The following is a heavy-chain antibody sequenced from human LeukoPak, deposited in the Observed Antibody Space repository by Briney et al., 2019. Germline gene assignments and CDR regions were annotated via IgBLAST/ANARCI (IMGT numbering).Heavy chain of an antibody. CDR2: IRYDGTNK. CDR3: VRGAYSSSWLNFDY. Sequence: PGGSLRLSCVASGFTFSGYGMHWVRQAPGKGLEWVSFIRYDGTNKYYADSVKGRFTISRDNSKNTLFLQMNSLRAEDTAVYYCVRGAYSSSWLNFDYWGQGTLVTVSS. D-gene: IGHD6-13*01. V-gene: IGHV3-30*02. J-gene: IGHJ4*02. CDR1: GFTFSGYG.